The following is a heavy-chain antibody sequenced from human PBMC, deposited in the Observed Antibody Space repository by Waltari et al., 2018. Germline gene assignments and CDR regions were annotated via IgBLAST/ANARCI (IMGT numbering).Heavy chain of an antibody. CDR3: ARGLPMVRGPKGGAFDI. D-gene: IGHD3-10*01. Sequence: QVQLVQSVAEVKKHGSSVKVSCKASGGNFSSYALRWVRQAPGQGLEWMGGIIPIFGTANYAQKFQGRVTITTDESTSTAYMELSSLRSEDTAVYYCARGLPMVRGPKGGAFDIWGQGTMVTVSS. CDR2: IIPIFGTA. J-gene: IGHJ3*02. V-gene: IGHV1-69*05. CDR1: GGNFSSYA.